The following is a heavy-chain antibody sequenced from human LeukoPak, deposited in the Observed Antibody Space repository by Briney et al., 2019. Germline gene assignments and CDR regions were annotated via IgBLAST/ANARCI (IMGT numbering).Heavy chain of an antibody. CDR3: ASTSNYYGSGSYFY. V-gene: IGHV4-59*06. D-gene: IGHD3-10*01. CDR1: GGSISSYY. CDR2: IYYSRST. Sequence: SETLSLTCTVSGGSISSYYWSWIRQHPGKGLEWIGYIYYSRSTYYNPSLKSRVTISVDTSKNQFSLKLSSVTAADTAVYYCASTSNYYGSGSYFYWGQGTLVTVSS. J-gene: IGHJ4*02.